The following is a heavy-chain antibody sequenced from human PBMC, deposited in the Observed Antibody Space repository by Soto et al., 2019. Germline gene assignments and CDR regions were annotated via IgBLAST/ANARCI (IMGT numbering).Heavy chain of an antibody. CDR2: IIPIFGTA. Sequence: ASVKVSCKASGGTFSSYAISWVRQAPGQGLEWMGGIIPIFGTANYAQKFQGRVTITADESTSTAYMELSSLRSEDTAVYYCARTESGSYTPPFDYWGQGTLVTVSS. J-gene: IGHJ4*02. CDR3: ARTESGSYTPPFDY. D-gene: IGHD1-26*01. CDR1: GGTFSSYA. V-gene: IGHV1-69*13.